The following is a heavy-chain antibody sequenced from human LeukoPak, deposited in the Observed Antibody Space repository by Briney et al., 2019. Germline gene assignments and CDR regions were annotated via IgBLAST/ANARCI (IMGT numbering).Heavy chain of an antibody. CDR1: GFTFSSYS. CDR2: ISSSSSYI. CDR3: ARGRGYYDFWSGPDAFDI. J-gene: IGHJ3*02. D-gene: IGHD3-3*01. V-gene: IGHV3-21*01. Sequence: GGSLRLSCAASGFTFSSYSMTWVRQAPGKGLEWVSSISSSSSYIYYADSVKGRFNISRDNAKNSLYLQMNSLRAEDTAVYYCARGRGYYDFWSGPDAFDIWGQGTMVTVSS.